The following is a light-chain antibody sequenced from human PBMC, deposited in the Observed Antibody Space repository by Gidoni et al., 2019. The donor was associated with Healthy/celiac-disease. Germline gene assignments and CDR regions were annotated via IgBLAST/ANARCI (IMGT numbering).Light chain of an antibody. CDR1: QSVSSN. V-gene: IGKV3-15*01. J-gene: IGKJ1*01. Sequence: EIVMTQSPATLSVSPGERATLSCRASQSVSSNLAWYQQKPGQAPRLLIYGASTRATGIPARFSGSGSGTEFNLNISSLQSEDFAVYYCQQYNNWPHWTFGQGTKVEIK. CDR3: QQYNNWPHWT. CDR2: GAS.